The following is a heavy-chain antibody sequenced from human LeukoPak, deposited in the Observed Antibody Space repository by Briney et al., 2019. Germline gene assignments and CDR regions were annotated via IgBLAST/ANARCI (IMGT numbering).Heavy chain of an antibody. D-gene: IGHD4-17*01. J-gene: IGHJ3*02. CDR1: GGSISSGGYY. CDR2: IYYSGST. CDR3: ARYPSSTVTTYLNAFDI. V-gene: IGHV4-31*03. Sequence: SQTLSLTCTVSGGSISSGGYYWSWIRQHPGKGLEWIGYIYYSGSTYYNPSLKSRVTISVDTSKNQFPLKLSSVTAADTAVYYCARYPSSTVTTYLNAFDIWGQGTMVTVSS.